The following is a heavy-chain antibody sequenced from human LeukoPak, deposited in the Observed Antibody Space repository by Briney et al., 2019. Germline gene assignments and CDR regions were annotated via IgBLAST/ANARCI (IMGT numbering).Heavy chain of an antibody. CDR1: GGTFSRYA. CDR2: IIPILGIA. D-gene: IGHD1-14*01. V-gene: IGHV1-69*04. Sequence: SVTVSCKASGGTFSRYAISWVRQAPGQGLEWMGRIIPILGIANYAQKFQGRVTITADKSTSTAYMELSSLRSEDTAVYYCARHFPRVGKHFDYWGQGTLVTVSS. J-gene: IGHJ4*02. CDR3: ARHFPRVGKHFDY.